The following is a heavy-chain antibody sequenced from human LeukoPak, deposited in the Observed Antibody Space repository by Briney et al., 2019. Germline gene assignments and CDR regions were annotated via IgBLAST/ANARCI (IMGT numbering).Heavy chain of an antibody. CDR3: ARDSVHMITFGGVIGD. V-gene: IGHV1-2*02. CDR1: GYTFTDYH. CDR2: LNPNSGGT. D-gene: IGHD3-16*02. Sequence: ASVKVSCKASGYTFTDYHMHWVRQAPGQRLEWMAWLNPNSGGTDSAQKFKGRVSMTRDMSISTAYMELSRLRSDDTAVYYCARDSVHMITFGGVIGDWGQGTLVTVSS. J-gene: IGHJ4*02.